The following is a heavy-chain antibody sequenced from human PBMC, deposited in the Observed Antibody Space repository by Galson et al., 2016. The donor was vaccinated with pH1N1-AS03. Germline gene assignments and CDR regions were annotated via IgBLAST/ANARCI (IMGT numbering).Heavy chain of an antibody. CDR3: ARAHYNADYVPDF. D-gene: IGHD4-17*01. V-gene: IGHV1-18*04. Sequence: SVKVSCKASGYSFPTYSFNWVRQAPGQGLEWLGWISAYSGDTHYARKFQGRVTLTTDTSTSTAYMELRSLTSDDPAVYYCARAHYNADYVPDFWGQGTLVTVSS. CDR2: ISAYSGDT. J-gene: IGHJ4*02. CDR1: GYSFPTYS.